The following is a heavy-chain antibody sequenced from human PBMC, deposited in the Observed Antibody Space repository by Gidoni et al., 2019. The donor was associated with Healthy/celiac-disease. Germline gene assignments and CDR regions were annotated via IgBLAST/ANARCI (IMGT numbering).Heavy chain of an antibody. D-gene: IGHD3-22*01. CDR3: AHRLNENYYDSSGYYYWDN. CDR1: GFSLSTLGLG. V-gene: IGHV2-5*02. J-gene: IGHJ4*02. CDR2: IYWDEDK. Sequence: ITLQESGPTLFKPTQTLTLTCTFSGFSLSTLGLGGGWIRQPPGKSLEWLALIYWDEDKRYSPSLKSRLTITKDTYKNQVVLTMTNMDPVDTATYYGAHRLNENYYDSSGYYYWDNWGQGTLVTVSS.